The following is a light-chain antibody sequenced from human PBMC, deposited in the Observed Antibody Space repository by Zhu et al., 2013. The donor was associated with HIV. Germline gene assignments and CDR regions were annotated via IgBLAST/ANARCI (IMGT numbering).Light chain of an antibody. J-gene: IGKJ2*01. Sequence: DIQMTQSPSLLSASVEDTVKITCRASQGISSYLAWYQQKPGKAPKLLIYAASTLQSGVSPRFTGRGSGTEFTLTITNLQPEDVATYYCLQHHSHPRTFGQGTKL. V-gene: IGKV1-9*01. CDR3: LQHHSHPRT. CDR2: AAS. CDR1: QGISSY.